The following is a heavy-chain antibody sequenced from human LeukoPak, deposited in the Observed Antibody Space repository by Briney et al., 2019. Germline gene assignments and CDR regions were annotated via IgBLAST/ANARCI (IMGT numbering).Heavy chain of an antibody. CDR1: GFTFSSYA. Sequence: PGGSLRPSCAASGFTFSSYAMGWVRQAPGKGLEWVSAISGSGGSTYYADSVKGRFTISRDNSKNTLYLQMNSLRAEDTAVYYCAKLHRTTIRFDYWGQGTLVTVSS. D-gene: IGHD1-1*01. CDR2: ISGSGGST. V-gene: IGHV3-23*01. CDR3: AKLHRTTIRFDY. J-gene: IGHJ4*02.